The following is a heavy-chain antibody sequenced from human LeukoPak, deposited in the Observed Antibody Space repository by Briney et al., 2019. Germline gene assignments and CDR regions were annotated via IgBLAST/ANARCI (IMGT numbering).Heavy chain of an antibody. CDR2: INPNSGGT. V-gene: IGHV1-2*02. J-gene: IGHJ6*03. CDR1: GYTFTGYY. D-gene: IGHD6-19*01. CDR3: ARDWTYYSSGWYGRYYMDV. Sequence: ASVKVSCKASGYTFTGYYMHWVRQAPGQGLEWMGWINPNSGGTNYAQKFQGRVTMTRDTSISTAYMELSRLRSDDTAVYYCARDWTYYSSGWYGRYYMDVWGKGTTVTISS.